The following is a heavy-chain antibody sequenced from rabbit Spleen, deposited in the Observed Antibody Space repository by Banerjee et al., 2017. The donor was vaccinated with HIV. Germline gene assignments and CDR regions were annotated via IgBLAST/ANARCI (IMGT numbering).Heavy chain of an antibody. CDR1: GFTLSGYD. Sequence: QEQLVESGGGLVKPEGSLKLSCTASGFTLSGYDMCWVRQAPGKGLEWIGCVDVGSSGFTYFANWAKGRFTISKTSSTTVTLKMTSLTAADTATYFCARDTGTSFSTYGMDLWGQGTLVTVS. D-gene: IGHD8-1*01. V-gene: IGHV1S45*01. CDR3: ARDTGTSFSTYGMDL. J-gene: IGHJ6*01. CDR2: VDVGSSGFT.